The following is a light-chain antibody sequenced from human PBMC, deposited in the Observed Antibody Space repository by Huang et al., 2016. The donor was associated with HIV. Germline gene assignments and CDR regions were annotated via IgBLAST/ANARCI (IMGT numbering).Light chain of an antibody. CDR2: GAS. J-gene: IGKJ4*01. CDR1: QSVSDTY. Sequence: EIVLTQSPGTLSLSPGERATLPCRASQSVSDTYLAWYQQKPGQAPRLLIYGASRRVPGVPDRFSGSGSGTDFTLTISGLEPEDFAVYYCQQYVNSRLTFGGGTKVEIK. CDR3: QQYVNSRLT. V-gene: IGKV3-20*01.